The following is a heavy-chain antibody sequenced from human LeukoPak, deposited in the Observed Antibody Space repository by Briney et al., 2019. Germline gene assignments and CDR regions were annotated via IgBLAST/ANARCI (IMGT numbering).Heavy chain of an antibody. J-gene: IGHJ4*02. CDR1: GDSISTYY. CDR2: IYHSGST. D-gene: IGHD3-10*01. V-gene: IGHV4-38-2*02. CDR3: ASNNNYGSGSYYNPSRDYYFDY. Sequence: SETLSLTCTVSGDSISTYYWSWIRQPPGKGLEWIGSIYHSGSTYYNPSLKSRVTISVDTSKNQFSLKLSSVTAADTAVYYCASNNNYGSGSYYNPSRDYYFDYWGQGTLVTVSS.